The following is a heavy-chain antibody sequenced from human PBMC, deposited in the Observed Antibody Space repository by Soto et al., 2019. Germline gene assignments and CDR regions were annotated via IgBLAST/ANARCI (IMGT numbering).Heavy chain of an antibody. J-gene: IGHJ4*02. CDR1: GGSFSSGGYY. V-gene: IGHV4-31*03. CDR2: IYYSGST. D-gene: IGHD2-8*02. CDR3: ARATSFSGHHGY. Sequence: SETLSLTCTVSGGSFSSGGYYWSWIRQLPGKGLEWIGYIYYSGSTYYNPSLKSRFTISLDTSKNQFSLKLSSVTAADTAVYYCARATSFSGHHGYWGQGTLVTVS.